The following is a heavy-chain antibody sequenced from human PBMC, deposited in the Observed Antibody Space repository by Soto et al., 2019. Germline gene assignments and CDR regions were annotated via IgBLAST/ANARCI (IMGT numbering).Heavy chain of an antibody. J-gene: IGHJ6*02. Sequence: GGSLRLSCAASGFTFSSYGMHWVRQAPGKGLEWVAVISYDGSNKYYADSVKGRFTISRDNSKNTLYLQMNSLRAEDTAVYYCANDLWELGNGMDVWGQGTTVTVSS. CDR1: GFTFSSYG. V-gene: IGHV3-30*18. D-gene: IGHD1-26*01. CDR2: ISYDGSNK. CDR3: ANDLWELGNGMDV.